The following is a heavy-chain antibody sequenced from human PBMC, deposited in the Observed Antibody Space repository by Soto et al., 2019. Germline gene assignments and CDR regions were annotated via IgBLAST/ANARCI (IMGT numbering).Heavy chain of an antibody. CDR1: GFTFRSYA. Sequence: EVQLLESGGGLVQPGGFLRLSCAASGFTFRSYAMNWVRQAPGKGLEWVSSISGNGASTYYADSVKGRFTISRDNSRNTLFLQMNTLRAEDTAKYSCAKELHDLVVVITTTVVGYFDYWGQGTLVTVSS. CDR3: AKELHDLVVVITTTVVGYFDY. D-gene: IGHD2-15*01. CDR2: ISGNGAST. V-gene: IGHV3-23*01. J-gene: IGHJ4*02.